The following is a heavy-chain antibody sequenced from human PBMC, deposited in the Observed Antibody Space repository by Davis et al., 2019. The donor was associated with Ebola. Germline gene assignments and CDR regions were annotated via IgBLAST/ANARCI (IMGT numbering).Heavy chain of an antibody. CDR3: ARDLNRVPAAMVYYYYGMDV. CDR1: GGTFSSYA. CDR2: IIPIFGTA. Sequence: SVKVSCKASGGTFSSYAISWVRQAPGQGLEWMGGIIPIFGTANYAQKFQGRVTITADESTSTAYMELSSLRSEDTAVYYCARDLNRVPAAMVYYYYGMDVWGQGTTVTVSS. D-gene: IGHD2-2*01. J-gene: IGHJ6*02. V-gene: IGHV1-69*13.